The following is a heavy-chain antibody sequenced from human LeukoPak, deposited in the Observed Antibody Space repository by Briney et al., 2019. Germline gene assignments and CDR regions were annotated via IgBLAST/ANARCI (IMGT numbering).Heavy chain of an antibody. J-gene: IGHJ4*02. Sequence: GGSLRLSCAASGFTVSSNYMSSVRQAPRKGLEWVSIIYSGGSTYYADSVKGRFTISRDNSKNTLYLQMNSLRAADTAVYFCVRVGYSYGYGDWNHFDYWGQGTLVTVSS. CDR2: IYSGGST. CDR3: VRVGYSYGYGDWNHFDY. V-gene: IGHV3-66*02. D-gene: IGHD5-18*01. CDR1: GFTVSSNY.